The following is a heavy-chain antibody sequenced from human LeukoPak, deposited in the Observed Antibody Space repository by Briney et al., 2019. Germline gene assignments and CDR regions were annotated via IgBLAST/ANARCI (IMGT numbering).Heavy chain of an antibody. D-gene: IGHD6-19*01. Sequence: PGGSLRLSCAASGFTFSSYGMHWVRQAPGKGLEWVAVISYDGSNKYYADSVKGRFTISRDNSKNTLYLQMNSLRAEDTAVYYCAKDIGEEQWLVFPRYYYYGMDVWGQGTTVTVSS. CDR3: AKDIGEEQWLVFPRYYYYGMDV. V-gene: IGHV3-30*18. CDR2: ISYDGSNK. CDR1: GFTFSSYG. J-gene: IGHJ6*02.